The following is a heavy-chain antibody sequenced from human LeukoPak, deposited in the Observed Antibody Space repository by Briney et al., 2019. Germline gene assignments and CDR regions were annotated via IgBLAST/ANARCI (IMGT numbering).Heavy chain of an antibody. CDR2: TSYDGSNK. CDR1: GFTFSSYA. V-gene: IGHV3-30-3*01. Sequence: GGSLRLSCAASGFTFSSYAMHWVRQAPGKGLEWVAVTSYDGSNKYYADSVKGRFTISRDNSKNTLYLQMNSLRAEDTAVYYCARAYSSGWYASDYWGQGTLVTVSS. D-gene: IGHD6-19*01. J-gene: IGHJ4*02. CDR3: ARAYSSGWYASDY.